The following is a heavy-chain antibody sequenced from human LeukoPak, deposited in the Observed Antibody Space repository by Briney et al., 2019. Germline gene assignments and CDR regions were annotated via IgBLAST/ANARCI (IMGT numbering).Heavy chain of an antibody. CDR1: GFSLSTSGMC. J-gene: IGHJ6*02. CDR2: IDWDDDK. Sequence: QTLSLTCTFSGFSLSTSGMCVSCIRQPPGKALEWLAFIDWDDDKYYSTSLKTRLTISKDTSKNQVVLTMTDMDPVDTATYYCARSYYYDSTGYLPYYYYYYGLDVWGQGTTVTVSS. D-gene: IGHD3-22*01. CDR3: ARSYYYDSTGYLPYYYYYYGLDV. V-gene: IGHV2-70*01.